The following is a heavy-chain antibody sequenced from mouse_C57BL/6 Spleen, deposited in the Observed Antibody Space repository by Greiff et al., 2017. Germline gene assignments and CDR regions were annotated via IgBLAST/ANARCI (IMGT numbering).Heavy chain of an antibody. J-gene: IGHJ1*03. CDR3: ASPPIYYYGSSYYWYFDV. D-gene: IGHD1-1*01. CDR1: GYSITSGYY. V-gene: IGHV3-6*01. CDR2: ISYDGSN. Sequence: EVQLQESGPGLVKPSQSLSLTCSVTGYSITSGYYWNWIRQFPGNKLEWMGYISYDGSNNYNPSLKNRISITRDTSKNQFFLKLNSVTTEDTATYNCASPPIYYYGSSYYWYFDVWGTGTTLTVSS.